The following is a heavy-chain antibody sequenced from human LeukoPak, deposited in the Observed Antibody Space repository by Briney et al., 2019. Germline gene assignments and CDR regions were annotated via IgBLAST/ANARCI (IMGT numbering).Heavy chain of an antibody. CDR2: IHYSGTT. Sequence: SETLSLTCIVSGGSINSYYWSWIRQPPGKGLEWIGYIHYSGTTNYNPSLKSRVTISVDTSKNHFSLKLRSVTAADTAVYYCARDGLGYGLPFDYWGQGTLVTVSS. D-gene: IGHD5-24*01. J-gene: IGHJ4*02. CDR1: GGSINSYY. V-gene: IGHV4-59*01. CDR3: ARDGLGYGLPFDY.